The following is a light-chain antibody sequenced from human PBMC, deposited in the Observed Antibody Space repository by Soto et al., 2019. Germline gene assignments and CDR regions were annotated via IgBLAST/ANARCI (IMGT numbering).Light chain of an antibody. CDR2: GAS. CDR1: QSVSSTY. J-gene: IGKJ5*01. CDR3: QQRQHWPPIT. V-gene: IGKV3D-20*02. Sequence: EIVLTQSPGTLSLSPGESATLSCRASQSVSSTYLAWYQKRPGQAPRLLIYGASSRATGVPDRFSGGGSGTDFTLTISSLEPEDFAVYYCQQRQHWPPITFGQGTRLEIK.